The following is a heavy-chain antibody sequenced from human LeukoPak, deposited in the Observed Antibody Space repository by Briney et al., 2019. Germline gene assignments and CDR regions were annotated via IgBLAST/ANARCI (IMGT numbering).Heavy chain of an antibody. CDR2: IYYSGST. CDR3: ARRLNYYDSYGFDY. J-gene: IGHJ4*02. D-gene: IGHD3-22*01. Sequence: SETLSLTCTVSGGPIISHYWSWIRQSPGKGLEWIGHIYYSGSTYFNPSLRGRVTMSIDTSKSLYSLNLSSVTAADTAVYYCARRLNYYDSYGFDYWGQGTLVTVSS. CDR1: GGPIISHY. V-gene: IGHV4-59*11.